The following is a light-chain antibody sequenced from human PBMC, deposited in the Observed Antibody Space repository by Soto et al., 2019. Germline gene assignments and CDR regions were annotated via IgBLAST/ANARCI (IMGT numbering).Light chain of an antibody. CDR2: DSS. V-gene: IGKV3-11*01. CDR1: QSVGTY. Sequence: EIVLTQSPATLYLSPGERATLSCRASQSVGTYLAWYQHKPGQAPRLLIYDSSNRATGIPARFSGSGSGTDFALTISSLEPEDFAVYYCQQRSDWPSTFGGGTKVEIK. CDR3: QQRSDWPST. J-gene: IGKJ4*01.